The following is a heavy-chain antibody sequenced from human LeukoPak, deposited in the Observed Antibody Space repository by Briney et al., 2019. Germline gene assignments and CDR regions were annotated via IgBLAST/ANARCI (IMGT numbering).Heavy chain of an antibody. V-gene: IGHV1-2*02. CDR3: ATDRDYSNTERGFDY. CDR1: GYTFTDYY. J-gene: IGHJ4*02. CDR2: INPNSGET. D-gene: IGHD4-11*01. Sequence: ASVKVSCKTSGYTFTDYYIHWVRQAPGQGLEWMGWINPNSGETNSAQKFQGRVTMTGDTAIRTAYMALSRLTSDDTAVYYCATDRDYSNTERGFDYWGQGTLVAVSS.